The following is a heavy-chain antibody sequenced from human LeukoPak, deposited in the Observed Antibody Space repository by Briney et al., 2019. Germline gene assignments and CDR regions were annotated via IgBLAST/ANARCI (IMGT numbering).Heavy chain of an antibody. D-gene: IGHD3-22*01. J-gene: IGHJ2*01. CDR1: GFTFSDYG. Sequence: GGSLRLSCEASGFTFSDYGVHWVRLAPGRGLEWLAVIYYDGSKEYYADSVKGRFTTSRDNSQNTLFLQMNSLRAEDTAVYYCAKKVYDTSVNWYFDLWGRGTLVTVSS. V-gene: IGHV3-30*18. CDR2: IYYDGSKE. CDR3: AKKVYDTSVNWYFDL.